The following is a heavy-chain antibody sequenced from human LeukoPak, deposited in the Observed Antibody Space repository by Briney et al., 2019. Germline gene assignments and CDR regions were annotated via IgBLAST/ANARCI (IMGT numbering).Heavy chain of an antibody. CDR2: IIPIFGTA. D-gene: IGHD6-13*01. CDR1: GGTFSSYA. Sequence: KVSCKASGGTFSSYAISWVRQAPGQGLEWMGGIIPIFGTANYAQKFQGRVTITADESTSTAYMELSSLRSEDTAVYYCASDGIAAAGSPFDYWGQGTLVTVSS. J-gene: IGHJ4*02. CDR3: ASDGIAAAGSPFDY. V-gene: IGHV1-69*01.